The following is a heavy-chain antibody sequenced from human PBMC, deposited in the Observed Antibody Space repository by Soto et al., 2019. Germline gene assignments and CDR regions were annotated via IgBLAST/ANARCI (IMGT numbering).Heavy chain of an antibody. V-gene: IGHV4-59*01. Sequence: PSETLSLTCTVSGGSISSYYWSWIRQPPGKGLEWIGYIYYSGSTNYNPSLKSRVTISVDTSKNQFSLKLSSVTAADTAVYYRARVGATGTTYYYYYMDVWGKGTTVTVSS. J-gene: IGHJ6*03. CDR2: IYYSGST. CDR1: GGSISSYY. D-gene: IGHD1-7*01. CDR3: ARVGATGTTYYYYYMDV.